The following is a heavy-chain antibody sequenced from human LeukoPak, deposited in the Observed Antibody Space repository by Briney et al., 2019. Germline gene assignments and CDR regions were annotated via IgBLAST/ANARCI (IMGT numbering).Heavy chain of an antibody. CDR3: ARGNRVGDGYNQRFDY. CDR2: IYYSGST. CDR1: GRSISIHY. V-gene: IGHV4-59*11. D-gene: IGHD5-24*01. J-gene: IGHJ4*02. Sequence: PSDTLSLTCSVTGRSISIHYWSWIRKPPGKGLEGIGYIYYSGSTNYNPSLKSRVTISVDTYKNQFSLKLSSVTAADTAVYYCARGNRVGDGYNQRFDYWGQGTLVTVSS.